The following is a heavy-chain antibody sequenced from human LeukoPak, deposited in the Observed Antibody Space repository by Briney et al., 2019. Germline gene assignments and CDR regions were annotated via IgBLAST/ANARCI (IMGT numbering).Heavy chain of an antibody. Sequence: GGSLRLSCAASGFTFSSDWMHWARQPPGKGLVWVSRINADGRTTNHADSVKGRFTISRDNAKSTLYLQMSSLRAEDTAVYYCARGLTGYYGYFEYWGQGVLVTVSS. CDR3: ARGLTGYYGYFEY. D-gene: IGHD3-9*01. J-gene: IGHJ4*02. CDR2: INADGRTT. CDR1: GFTFSSDW. V-gene: IGHV3-74*01.